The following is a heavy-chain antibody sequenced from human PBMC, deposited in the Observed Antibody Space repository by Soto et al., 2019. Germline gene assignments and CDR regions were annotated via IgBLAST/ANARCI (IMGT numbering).Heavy chain of an antibody. J-gene: IGHJ6*02. V-gene: IGHV3-7*01. CDR3: ARDHPHDFWSGYKTDYYYYYGMDV. CDR2: IKQDGSEK. D-gene: IGHD3-3*01. CDR1: GFTFSSYW. Sequence: PGGSLILSCAASGFTFSSYWMSWVRQARGKGLEWVANIKQDGSEKYYVDSVKGRFTISRDNAKNSLYLQMNSLRAEDTAVYYCARDHPHDFWSGYKTDYYYYYGMDVWGQGTT.